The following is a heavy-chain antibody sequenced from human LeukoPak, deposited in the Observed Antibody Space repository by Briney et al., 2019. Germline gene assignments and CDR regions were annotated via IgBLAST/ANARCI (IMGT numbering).Heavy chain of an antibody. Sequence: ASVKVSCKASGYTFTSYYMHWVRQAPGQGLEWMGIINPSGGSTSYAQKFQGRVTMTRDTSTSTVYMELSSLRPEDTAVYYCARVHHYYYYMDVWGKGTTVTISS. CDR2: INPSGGST. CDR1: GYTFTSYY. J-gene: IGHJ6*03. CDR3: ARVHHYYYYMDV. V-gene: IGHV1-46*01.